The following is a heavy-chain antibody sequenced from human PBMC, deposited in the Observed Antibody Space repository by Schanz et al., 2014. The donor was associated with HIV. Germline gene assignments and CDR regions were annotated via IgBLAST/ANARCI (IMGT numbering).Heavy chain of an antibody. CDR3: ASRGGSSWYENWFDP. CDR2: ISSGGTMV. CDR1: GFTFSDYW. Sequence: VQLVESGGGLVQPGGSLRLSCAVSGFTFSDYWMTWVRQAPGKGLEWISKISSGGTMVYYADSVKGRFTISRDNAKNSLYLQMNSLRVEDTAVYYCASRGGSSWYENWFDPWGQGTLVTVSS. V-gene: IGHV3-11*01. D-gene: IGHD6-13*01. J-gene: IGHJ5*02.